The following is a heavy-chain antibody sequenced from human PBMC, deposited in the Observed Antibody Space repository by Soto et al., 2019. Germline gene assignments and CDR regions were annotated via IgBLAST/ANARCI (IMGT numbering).Heavy chain of an antibody. CDR1: GFPFSSYG. CDR3: AAWSQGGWYWYFDL. V-gene: IGHV3-30*03. CDR2: ISYDGSNK. Sequence: GGSLRLSCAASGFPFSSYGMHWVRQAPGKGLEWVAVISYDGSNKYYADSVKGRFTISRDNSKNTLYLQMNSLRAEDTAVYYCAAWSQGGWYWYFDLWGRGTLVTVSS. D-gene: IGHD6-19*01. J-gene: IGHJ2*01.